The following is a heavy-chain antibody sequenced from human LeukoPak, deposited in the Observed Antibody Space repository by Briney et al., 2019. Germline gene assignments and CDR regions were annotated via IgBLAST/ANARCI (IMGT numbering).Heavy chain of an antibody. CDR2: IIPIFGTA. CDR1: GGTFSSYV. D-gene: IGHD3-22*01. J-gene: IGHJ5*02. V-gene: IGHV1-69*05. CDR3: ARVITTPESGSQWFDP. Sequence: SVKVSCKASGGTFSSYVISWVRQAPGQGLEWMGRIIPIFGTANYAQKFQGRVTITTDESTSTAYMELSSLRSEDTAVYYCARVITTPESGSQWFDPWGQGTLVTVSS.